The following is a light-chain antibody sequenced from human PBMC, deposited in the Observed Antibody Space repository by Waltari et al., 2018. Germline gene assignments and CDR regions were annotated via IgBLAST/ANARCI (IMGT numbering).Light chain of an antibody. Sequence: EIVLTQSPGSLSSSPGERVTLSCRASQSVSRALAWYQPKPGQAPRPLLFGASNRATGXPXXXSGXGSETDFSLTISRLEPEDFAVYYCQHYVRLPATFGRGTKVEIK. J-gene: IGKJ1*01. V-gene: IGKV3-20*01. CDR1: QSVSRA. CDR3: QHYVRLPAT. CDR2: GAS.